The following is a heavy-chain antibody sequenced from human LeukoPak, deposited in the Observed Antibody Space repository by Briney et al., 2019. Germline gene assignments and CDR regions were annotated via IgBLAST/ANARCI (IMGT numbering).Heavy chain of an antibody. J-gene: IGHJ4*02. CDR3: ARAAVDTAMGYFDY. D-gene: IGHD5-18*01. CDR1: GGTFSSYA. CDR2: IIPIFGTA. V-gene: IGHV1-69*13. Sequence: GASVKVSCKASGGTFSSYAISWVRQAPGQGLEWMGGIIPIFGTANYAQKFQGRVTITADESTSTAYMELNSLRSEDTAVYYCARAAVDTAMGYFDYWGQGTLVTVSS.